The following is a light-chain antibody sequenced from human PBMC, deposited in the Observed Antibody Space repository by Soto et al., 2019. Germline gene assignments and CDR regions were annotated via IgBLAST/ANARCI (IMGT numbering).Light chain of an antibody. CDR2: GAS. CDR3: QHYDASLSA. V-gene: IGKV3-20*01. J-gene: IGKJ1*01. CDR1: ESVSSSY. Sequence: EIVLTQSPGTLSLSPGERATLSCSASESVSSSYFAWYQQNTGQAPRLLIYGASSRPTGIPDRFSGSGSGTDVTLTISGLEPEDCAVYYCQHYDASLSAFGRRTMVDI.